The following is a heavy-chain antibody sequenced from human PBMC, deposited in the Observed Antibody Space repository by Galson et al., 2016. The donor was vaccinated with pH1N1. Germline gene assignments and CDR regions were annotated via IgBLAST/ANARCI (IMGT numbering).Heavy chain of an antibody. J-gene: IGHJ4*02. D-gene: IGHD4-17*01. CDR2: IRFDENNN. CDR1: GFNFSTYG. CDR3: AKDRAANYGDYWDY. V-gene: IGHV3-30*02. Sequence: SLRLSCAASGFNFSTYGMHWVRQAPGKGLEWVAFIRFDENNNYYADSVKGRFTISRDSSKNMLYLQMNGLRAEDTAVYYCAKDRAANYGDYWDYWGQGTLVTVSS.